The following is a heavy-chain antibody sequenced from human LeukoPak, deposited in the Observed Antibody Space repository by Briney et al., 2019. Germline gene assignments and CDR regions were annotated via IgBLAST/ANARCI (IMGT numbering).Heavy chain of an antibody. CDR2: ISPEGSGT. D-gene: IGHD2-8*02. CDR1: GFSLSGYW. V-gene: IGHV3-74*03. J-gene: IGHJ6*02. CDR3: TRVQAGRSGLMDV. Sequence: GGSVRLSCAASGFSLSGYWMHWGRQAPGEGLVWVSRISPEGSGTTYADSVKGRFTISRDTAKNTVHLQMNSLRDEDAAVYHCTRVQAGRSGLMDVWGRASTATVSS.